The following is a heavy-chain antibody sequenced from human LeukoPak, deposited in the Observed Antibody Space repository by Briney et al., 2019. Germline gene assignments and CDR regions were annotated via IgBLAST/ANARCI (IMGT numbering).Heavy chain of an antibody. Sequence: GGSLRLSCGACGFFFDDFGMTWVRHVPGKGVEWVSGINWNGDSAGYADSVTGRFTISRDNAKNYVYLQMNSLRAEDTALYYCAREYIVAVVNGGVNSFYYYMDVWGKGTTVTVSS. CDR1: GFFFDDFG. CDR3: AREYIVAVVNGGVNSFYYYMDV. CDR2: INWNGDSA. V-gene: IGHV3-20*04. J-gene: IGHJ6*03. D-gene: IGHD2-15*01.